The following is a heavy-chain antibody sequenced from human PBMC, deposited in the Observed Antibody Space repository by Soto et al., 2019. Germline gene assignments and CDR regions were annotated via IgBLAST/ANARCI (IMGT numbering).Heavy chain of an antibody. CDR3: AKLGYCSSTSCYGFDY. CDR2: ISASGGST. CDR1: KFTFSAYA. J-gene: IGHJ4*02. V-gene: IGHV3-23*01. D-gene: IGHD2-2*01. Sequence: GGSLRLSCAASKFTFSAYAMSWVRQAPGKGLEWVSGISASGGSTYYADSVKGRFTISRDNSKNTLYLQMNSLRAEDTAVYSCAKLGYCSSTSCYGFDYWGQGTLVTVSS.